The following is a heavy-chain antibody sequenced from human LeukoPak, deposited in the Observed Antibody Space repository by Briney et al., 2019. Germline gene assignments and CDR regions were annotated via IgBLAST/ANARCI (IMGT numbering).Heavy chain of an antibody. J-gene: IGHJ4*02. Sequence: GGSLRLSCAASEFTFSSYVMSWVRQAPGKGLEWVSAISGRGGSTYYADSVKGRFTISRDNSKNTLYHQMNSLRAEDTAVYYCAREGPRGNSQFDYWGQGTLVTVSS. CDR3: AREGPRGNSQFDY. CDR2: ISGRGGST. CDR1: EFTFSSYV. V-gene: IGHV3-23*01. D-gene: IGHD2/OR15-2a*01.